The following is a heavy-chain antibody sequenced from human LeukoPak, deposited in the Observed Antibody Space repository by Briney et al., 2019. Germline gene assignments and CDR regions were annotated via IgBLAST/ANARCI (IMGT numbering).Heavy chain of an antibody. CDR3: AREDLEGLFDP. CDR1: GGSISSGGYY. V-gene: IGHV4-31*03. J-gene: IGHJ5*02. CDR2: IYYSGST. D-gene: IGHD3-3*01. Sequence: PSQTLSLTCTVSGGSISSGGYYWSWIRRHPGKGLEWIGYIYYSGSTYYNPSLKSRVTISIDTSKNQFSLKLSSVTAADTAVYYCAREDLEGLFDPWGQGTLVTVSS.